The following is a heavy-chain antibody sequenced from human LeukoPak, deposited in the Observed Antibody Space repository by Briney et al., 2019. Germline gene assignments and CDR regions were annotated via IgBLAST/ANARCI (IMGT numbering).Heavy chain of an antibody. CDR3: ATGNWRRWFGEPPFDY. CDR1: GYTLTELS. D-gene: IGHD3-10*01. Sequence: ASVKVSCKVSGYTLTELSMHWVRQAPGQGLEWMGGFDPEDGETIYAQKFQGRVTMTEDTSTDTAYMELGSLRSEDTAVYYCATGNWRRWFGEPPFDYWGQGTLVTVSS. V-gene: IGHV1-24*01. J-gene: IGHJ4*02. CDR2: FDPEDGET.